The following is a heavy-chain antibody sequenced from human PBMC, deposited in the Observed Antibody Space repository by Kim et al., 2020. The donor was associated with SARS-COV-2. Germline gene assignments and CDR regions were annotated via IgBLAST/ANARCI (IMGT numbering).Heavy chain of an antibody. V-gene: IGHV6-1*01. J-gene: IGHJ6*02. CDR3: ARDPETPHSGLDYYYGMDV. CDR2: TYYRSKWYN. Sequence: SQTLSLTCAISGDSVSSNSAAWNWIRQSPSRGLEWLGRTYYRSKWYNDYAVSVKSRITINPDTSKNQFSLQLNSVTPEDTAVYYCARDPETPHSGLDYYYGMDVWGQGTTVTVSS. CDR1: GDSVSSNSAA. D-gene: IGHD3-10*01.